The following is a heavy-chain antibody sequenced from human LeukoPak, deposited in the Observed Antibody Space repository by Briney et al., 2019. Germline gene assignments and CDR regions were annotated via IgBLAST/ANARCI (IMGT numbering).Heavy chain of an antibody. CDR1: RFTFSSYE. V-gene: IGHV3-48*03. D-gene: IGHD2-2*01. CDR2: ICSSGSTI. J-gene: IGHJ6*04. CDR3: AREWDSSTSKYYYYYGMDV. Sequence: PGGSLRLSCAASRFTFSSYEMNWVRPAPGKGVEWGFYICSSGSTIYYADSVKGRFTISRDNAKNSLYLQMNSLRAEDTAVYYCAREWDSSTSKYYYYYGMDVWGKGTTVTVSS.